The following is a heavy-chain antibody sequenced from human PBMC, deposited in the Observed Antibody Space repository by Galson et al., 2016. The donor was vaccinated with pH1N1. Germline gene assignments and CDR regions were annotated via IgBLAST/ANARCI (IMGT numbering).Heavy chain of an antibody. CDR1: GFTFDDYA. Sequence: SLRLSCAASGFTFDDYAMHWVRQAPGKGLEWVSGISWNSGSIGYADSVKGRFTISRDNAKNSLYLQMNSLRAEDTALYYCAKSDGYNYGYFDYWGQGSLVTVSS. J-gene: IGHJ4*02. CDR2: ISWNSGSI. CDR3: AKSDGYNYGYFDY. D-gene: IGHD5-18*01. V-gene: IGHV3-9*01.